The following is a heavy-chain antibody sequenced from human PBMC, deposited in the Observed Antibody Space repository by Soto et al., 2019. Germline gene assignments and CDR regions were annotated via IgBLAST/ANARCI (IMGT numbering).Heavy chain of an antibody. CDR2: IYYSGST. Sequence: PWETLSLTCTVSGGSISSYYWSWIRQPPGKGLEWIGYIYYSGSTNYNPSLKSRVTISVDTSKNQFSLKLSSVTAADTAVYYCARERDCNFLNYFDYWGQGTLVTVSS. CDR3: ARERDCNFLNYFDY. J-gene: IGHJ4*02. D-gene: IGHD4-4*01. CDR1: GGSISSYY. V-gene: IGHV4-59*01.